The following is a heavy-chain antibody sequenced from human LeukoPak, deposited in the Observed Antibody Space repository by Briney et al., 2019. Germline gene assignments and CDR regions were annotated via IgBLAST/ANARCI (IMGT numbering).Heavy chain of an antibody. V-gene: IGHV5-51*01. CDR3: ARGSRGYDFWSRYPHWFEP. Sequence: GESLKISCKGSGYSFTSYWIGWVRQMPGKGLEWMGIIYPGDSDTRYSPSFQGQVTISADKSISTAYLQWSSLKASDTAMYYCARGSRGYDFWSRYPHWFEPWGQGTLVTVSS. CDR1: GYSFTSYW. CDR2: IYPGDSDT. D-gene: IGHD3-3*01. J-gene: IGHJ5*02.